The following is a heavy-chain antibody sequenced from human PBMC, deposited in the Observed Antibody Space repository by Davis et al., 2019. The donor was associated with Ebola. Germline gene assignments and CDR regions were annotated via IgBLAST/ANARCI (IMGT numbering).Heavy chain of an antibody. D-gene: IGHD3-3*01. CDR1: GGSISSYY. V-gene: IGHV4-59*08. Sequence: PLETLSLTCTVSGGSISSYYWSWIRQPPGKGLEWIGYIYYSGSTNYNPSLKSRVTISVDTSKNQFSLKLSSVTAADTAVYYCARLKDGAAFWSGAGWFDPWGQGTLVTVSS. J-gene: IGHJ5*02. CDR2: IYYSGST. CDR3: ARLKDGAAFWSGAGWFDP.